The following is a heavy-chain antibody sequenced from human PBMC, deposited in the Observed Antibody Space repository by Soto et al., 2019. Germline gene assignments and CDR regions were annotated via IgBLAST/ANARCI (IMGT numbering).Heavy chain of an antibody. Sequence: GASVKVSCKASGYIFTDYYVHWVRQAPGQGLEWLGWINPSNGVTYYAQNFRYRVTMPRYTSIISAYLDLTRLTSDDTAFYFCARNPDQTRSTPLVPWGQETLVTFS. CDR3: ARNPDQTRSTPLVP. D-gene: IGHD1-26*01. CDR1: GYIFTDYY. CDR2: INPSNGVT. J-gene: IGHJ5*02. V-gene: IGHV1-2*02.